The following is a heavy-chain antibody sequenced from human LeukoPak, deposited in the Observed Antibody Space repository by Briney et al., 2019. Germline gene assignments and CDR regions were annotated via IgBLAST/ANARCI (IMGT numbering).Heavy chain of an antibody. CDR3: AAQWLVRANI. V-gene: IGHV3-21*01. D-gene: IGHD6-19*01. Sequence: GGSLRLSCAASGFTFSSYSVNWVSQAPGKGLEWVSSISSSSSSIFYADSVKGRFTISRDNAKNSLYLQMNSLRAEDTAVYYCAAQWLVRANIWGQGKMVTVSS. CDR2: ISSSSSSI. CDR1: GFTFSSYS. J-gene: IGHJ3*02.